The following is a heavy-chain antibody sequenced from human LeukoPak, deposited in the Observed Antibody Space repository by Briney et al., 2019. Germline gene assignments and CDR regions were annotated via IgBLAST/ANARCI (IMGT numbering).Heavy chain of an antibody. CDR1: GFTCSDYY. CDR2: ISSSGSTI. V-gene: IGHV3-11*01. Sequence: KTGGALRLCWAASGFTCSDYYMSWIRQAPGKGLEWVSYISSSGSTIYYADSVKGRFTISRDNAKNSLYLQMNSLRAEDTAVYYCARDQDSSGYSEPDIDYWGQGTLVTVSS. J-gene: IGHJ4*02. CDR3: ARDQDSSGYSEPDIDY. D-gene: IGHD3-22*01.